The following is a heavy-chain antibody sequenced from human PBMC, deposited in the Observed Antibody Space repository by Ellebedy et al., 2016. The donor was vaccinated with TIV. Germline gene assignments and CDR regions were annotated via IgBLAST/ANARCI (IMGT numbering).Heavy chain of an antibody. CDR2: ISHTGSRT. J-gene: IGHJ4*02. CDR3: AKGRGGGSDSSAPRYYFDY. V-gene: IGHV3-23*01. CDR1: GFTFSSYA. D-gene: IGHD3-22*01. Sequence: PGGSLRLSCAASGFTFSSYAMSWVRQAPGTGLEWVSTISHTGSRTYYADSVEGRFTISRETSKKTLYLQMNRLRAEDTTIYYCAKGRGGGSDSSAPRYYFDYWGLGTLVTVSS.